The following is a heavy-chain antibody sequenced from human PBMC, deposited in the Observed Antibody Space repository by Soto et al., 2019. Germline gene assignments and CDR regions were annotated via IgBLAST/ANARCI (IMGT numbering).Heavy chain of an antibody. J-gene: IGHJ6*03. V-gene: IGHV4-59*01. CDR2: IYYSGST. Sequence: SETLSLTCTVSGGSISSYYWSWIRQPPGKGLEWIGYIYYSGSTNYNPSLKSRVTISVDTSKNQFSLKLSSVTAADTAVYYCARSIVLMVYANYYYMDVWGKGTTVTVSS. CDR3: ARSIVLMVYANYYYMDV. CDR1: GGSISSYY. D-gene: IGHD2-8*01.